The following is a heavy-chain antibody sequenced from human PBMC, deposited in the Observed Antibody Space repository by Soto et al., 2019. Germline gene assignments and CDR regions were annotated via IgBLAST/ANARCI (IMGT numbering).Heavy chain of an antibody. CDR2: ISYDGSNK. CDR1: GFTFSSYG. J-gene: IGHJ4*02. V-gene: IGHV3-30*18. CDR3: AKDPAPYYYDSSGYYYVEYFDY. Sequence: GGSLRLSCAASGFTFSSYGMHWVRQAPGKGLEWVAVISYDGSNKYYADSVKGRFTISRDNSKNTLYLQMNSLRAEDTAVYYCAKDPAPYYYDSSGYYYVEYFDYWGQGTLVTVSS. D-gene: IGHD3-22*01.